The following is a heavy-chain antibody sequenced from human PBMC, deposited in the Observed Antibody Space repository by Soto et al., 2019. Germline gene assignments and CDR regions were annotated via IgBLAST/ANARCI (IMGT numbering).Heavy chain of an antibody. V-gene: IGHV1-3*01. J-gene: IGHJ4*02. CDR3: XXXXXXXDGXGDY. CDR2: INAGNGNT. Sequence: QVQLVQSGAEVKKPGASVKVSCKASGYTFTSYAMHWVRQAPGQRLEWMGWINAGNGNTKYSQKFQGRVTITRETXXXXXXXXXXXXXXXXXXXXXXXXXXXXXDGXGDYWGQGTLVTVSS. CDR1: GYTFTSYA.